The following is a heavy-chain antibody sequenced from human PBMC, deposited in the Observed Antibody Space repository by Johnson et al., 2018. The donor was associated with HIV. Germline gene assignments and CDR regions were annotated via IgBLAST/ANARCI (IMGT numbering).Heavy chain of an antibody. CDR2: ISGSGRSI. J-gene: IGHJ3*02. CDR3: ARGVKQQLSVVDAFDI. D-gene: IGHD6-13*01. V-gene: IGHV3-11*04. CDR1: GFTFSDYF. Sequence: VQLVESGGGLVKPGGSLRLSCGGTGFTFSDYFMSWIRQAPGKGLEWVSYISGSGRSIYYADSLKGRFSISRDNAKNSLYLQMNSLRAEDTAVYFCARGVKQQLSVVDAFDIWGQGTMVTVSS.